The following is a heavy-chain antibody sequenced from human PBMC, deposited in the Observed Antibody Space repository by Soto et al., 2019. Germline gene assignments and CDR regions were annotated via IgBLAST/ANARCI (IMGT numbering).Heavy chain of an antibody. CDR1: GGSISSYY. CDR2: IYYSGST. D-gene: IGHD5-18*01. V-gene: IGHV4-59*01. CDR3: ARGTATVSNGMDV. J-gene: IGHJ6*02. Sequence: QVQLQESGPGLVKPSETLSLTCTVSGGSISSYYWSWIRQPPGKGLEWIGYIYYSGSTNYNPPLKSPVTISIDTSKNQFSLKLSSVTAADTAVYYCARGTATVSNGMDVWGQGTTVTVSS.